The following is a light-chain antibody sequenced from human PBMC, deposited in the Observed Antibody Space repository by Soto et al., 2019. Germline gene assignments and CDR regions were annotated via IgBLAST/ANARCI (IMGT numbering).Light chain of an antibody. CDR3: CSFAGSHTYV. V-gene: IGLV2-11*01. CDR1: SSDVGGYNY. Sequence: QSALTQPRSVSGSPGQSVAISCTGTSSDVGGYNYVSWYQQHPGKAPQLMIYHVTGRPSGVPDRFSGSKSDNTASLTISGLQAEDEADYYCCSFAGSHTYVFGTGTKVNVL. J-gene: IGLJ1*01. CDR2: HVT.